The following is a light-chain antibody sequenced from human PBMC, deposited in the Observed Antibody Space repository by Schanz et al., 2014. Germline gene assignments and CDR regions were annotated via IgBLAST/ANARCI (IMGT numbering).Light chain of an antibody. CDR2: AAS. CDR1: QSVSSY. CDR3: QQFGSSWT. J-gene: IGKJ1*01. V-gene: IGKV3-20*01. Sequence: DIVMTQSPATLSLSPGKRATLSCRASQSVSSYLAWYQQKPGQAPRVVISAASRRAPGIPDRFSGSGSGTDFTLTISRLEPEDFAVYYCQQFGSSWTFGQGTKVEI.